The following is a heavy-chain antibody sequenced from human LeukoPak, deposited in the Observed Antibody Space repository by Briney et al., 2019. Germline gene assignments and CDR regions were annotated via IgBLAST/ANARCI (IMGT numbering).Heavy chain of an antibody. CDR2: IYYSGST. CDR1: GGSISSYY. CDR3: ASTRSLWFGELLKGSMDV. D-gene: IGHD3-10*01. V-gene: IGHV4-59*01. Sequence: SETLSLTCTVSGGSISSYYWSWIRQPPGKGLEWIGYIYYSGSTNYNPSLKGRVTISVDTFKNQFSLKLSSVTAADTAVYYCASTRSLWFGELLKGSMDVWGQGTTVTVSS. J-gene: IGHJ6*02.